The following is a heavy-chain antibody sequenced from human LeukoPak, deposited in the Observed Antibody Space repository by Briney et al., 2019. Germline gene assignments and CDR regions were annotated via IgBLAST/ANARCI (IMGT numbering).Heavy chain of an antibody. J-gene: IGHJ6*03. CDR3: AKKDRNYASGSSYYMDV. CDR2: ISGSGGST. D-gene: IGHD3-10*01. CDR1: GFTFSSYA. Sequence: GGSLRLSCAASGFTFSSYAMSWVRQAPGKGLEWVSAISGSGGSTYYADSVKGRFTISRDNSNNTLYLQMNSLRAEDTAVYYCAKKDRNYASGSSYYMDVWGKGTTVTVSS. V-gene: IGHV3-23*01.